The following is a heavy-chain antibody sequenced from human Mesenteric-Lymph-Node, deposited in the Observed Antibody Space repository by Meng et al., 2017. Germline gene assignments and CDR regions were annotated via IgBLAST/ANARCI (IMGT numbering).Heavy chain of an antibody. CDR1: GFTFSNYE. CDR3: ARAWTAVVSDAFDI. CDR2: ISSSGTTM. J-gene: IGHJ3*02. V-gene: IGHV3-48*03. D-gene: IGHD5-18*01. Sequence: GESLKISCAASGFTFSNYEMNWVRQAPGKGLEWVSYISSSGTTMDYADSVKGRFTIARDNAKKSLYLQMNSLRAEDTAVYYCARAWTAVVSDAFDIWGQGTMVTVSS.